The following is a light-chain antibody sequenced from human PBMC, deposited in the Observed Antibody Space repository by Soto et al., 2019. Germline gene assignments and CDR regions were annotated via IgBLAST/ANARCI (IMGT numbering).Light chain of an antibody. Sequence: EIVLTQSPATLSLSPGERATLSCRASQSVSSYLACYQQKPGQAPRLLIYDTSNRATGIPARFSGSGSGTDFTLTISSLEPEDFAVYYCQQRSDWPSLTFGGGTKVEIQ. V-gene: IGKV3-11*01. CDR1: QSVSSY. J-gene: IGKJ4*01. CDR2: DTS. CDR3: QQRSDWPSLT.